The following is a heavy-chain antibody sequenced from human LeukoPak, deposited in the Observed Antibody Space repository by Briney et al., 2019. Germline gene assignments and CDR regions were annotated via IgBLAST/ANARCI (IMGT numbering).Heavy chain of an antibody. CDR1: GFTFSSYW. CDR2: IKQDGSEK. D-gene: IGHD2-15*01. Sequence: GGSLRLSCAASGFTFSSYWMSWVRQAPGKGLEWVANIKQDGSEKYYVDSVKGRFTISRDNAKNSLYLQMNSLRAEDTAVYYCARDYCSGGSCYYDYWGQGTLVTVSS. V-gene: IGHV3-7*01. J-gene: IGHJ4*02. CDR3: ARDYCSGGSCYYDY.